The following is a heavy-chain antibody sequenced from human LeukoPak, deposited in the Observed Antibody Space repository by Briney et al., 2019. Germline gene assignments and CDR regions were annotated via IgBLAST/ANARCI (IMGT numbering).Heavy chain of an antibody. CDR2: IIPIFGTA. Sequence: GASVKVSCKASGGTFSSYAISWVRQAPGQGLEWMGGIIPIFGTANYAQKFQGRVTITADKSTSTAYMELSSLRSEDTAVYYCARKVAAPTNWFDPWGQGTLVTVSS. V-gene: IGHV1-69*06. J-gene: IGHJ5*02. D-gene: IGHD2-15*01. CDR3: ARKVAAPTNWFDP. CDR1: GGTFSSYA.